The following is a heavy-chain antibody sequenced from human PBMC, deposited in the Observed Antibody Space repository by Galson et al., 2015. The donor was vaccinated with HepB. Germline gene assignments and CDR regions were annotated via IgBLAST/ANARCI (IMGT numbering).Heavy chain of an antibody. J-gene: IGHJ4*02. CDR2: IYWDDDK. CDR3: AHYDFWSGALDY. Sequence: PALVKPTQTLTVTCTFSGFSLSTSGVGVGWIRQPPGKALEWLALIYWDDDKRYSPSLESRLTITTDTSKTRVVLTMTNMDPGDTATYYCAHYDFWSGALDYWGQGTLVTVSS. CDR1: GFSLSTSGVG. D-gene: IGHD3-3*01. V-gene: IGHV2-5*02.